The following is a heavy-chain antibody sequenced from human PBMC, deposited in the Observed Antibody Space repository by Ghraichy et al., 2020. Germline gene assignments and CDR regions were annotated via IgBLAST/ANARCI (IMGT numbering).Heavy chain of an antibody. CDR3: AKVGSSSFDY. CDR1: GGSFSGYY. J-gene: IGHJ4*02. CDR2: INHSGST. D-gene: IGHD6-13*01. V-gene: IGHV4-34*01. Sequence: SETLSLTCAVYGGSFSGYYWSWIRQPPGKGLEWIGEINHSGSTNYNPSLKSRVTISVDTSKNQLSLKLSSVTAADTAVYYCAKVGSSSFDYWGQGTLVTVSS.